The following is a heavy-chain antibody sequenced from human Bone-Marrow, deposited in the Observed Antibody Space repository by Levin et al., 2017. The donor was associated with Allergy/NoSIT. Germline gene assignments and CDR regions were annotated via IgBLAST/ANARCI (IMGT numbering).Heavy chain of an antibody. CDR2: ISSDSSDL. D-gene: IGHD2/OR15-2a*01. V-gene: IGHV3-21*01. Sequence: PGGSLRLSCIVSGFTFSDYSIYWVRQAPGKGLEWISSISSDSSDLYYADSVKGRFTISRDNAKNSLNLQVSSLRAADPAVYHCVRGIIGDVRVAHKEAFDVWGQGTMVTVSS. CDR3: VRGIIGDVRVAHKEAFDV. CDR1: GFTFSDYS. J-gene: IGHJ3*01.